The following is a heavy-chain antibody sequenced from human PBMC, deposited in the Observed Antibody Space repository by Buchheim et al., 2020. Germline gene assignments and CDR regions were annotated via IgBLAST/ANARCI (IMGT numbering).Heavy chain of an antibody. V-gene: IGHV4-34*01. J-gene: IGHJ6*02. D-gene: IGHD6-19*01. CDR1: GGSFSGYY. CDR3: ARMYRIAVAGQYYYYYGMDV. Sequence: QVQLQQWGAGLLKPSETLSLTCAVSGGSFSGYYWSWIRQPPGKGLEWIGEINHSGSTNYNPSLKSRVTISVETSKNKFSLKLSSVTAADTAVYYCARMYRIAVAGQYYYYYGMDVWGQGTT. CDR2: INHSGST.